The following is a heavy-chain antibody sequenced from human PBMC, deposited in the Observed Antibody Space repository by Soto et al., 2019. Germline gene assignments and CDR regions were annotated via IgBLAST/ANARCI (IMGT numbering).Heavy chain of an antibody. J-gene: IGHJ3*02. CDR1: GYTFTDYY. Sequence: GASVKVSCKTSGYTFTDYYIHWVRQAPGQGLEWMGWINPNSGGANFAPKFQGRVSLSRDTSTSTAYMELSRLRSDDTAVYYCARDWEPPRDYYDSSGYEDAFDIWGQGTMVTVS. CDR3: ARDWEPPRDYYDSSGYEDAFDI. CDR2: INPNSGGA. D-gene: IGHD3-22*01. V-gene: IGHV1-2*02.